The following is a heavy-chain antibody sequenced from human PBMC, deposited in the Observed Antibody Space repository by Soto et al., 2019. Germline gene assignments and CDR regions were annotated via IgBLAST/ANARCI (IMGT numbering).Heavy chain of an antibody. D-gene: IGHD1-26*01. CDR3: ARGGSLYWYFDL. CDR2: IYYSGTT. CDR1: GYSISSSNW. Sequence: SETLSLTCAVSGYSISSSNWWGWIRQPPGKGLEWIGYIYYSGTTYYNPSLKSRVTMSVDTSKNQFSLKLTSVTAVDTAVYYCARGGSLYWYFDLWGRGTLVTVSS. J-gene: IGHJ2*01. V-gene: IGHV4-28*03.